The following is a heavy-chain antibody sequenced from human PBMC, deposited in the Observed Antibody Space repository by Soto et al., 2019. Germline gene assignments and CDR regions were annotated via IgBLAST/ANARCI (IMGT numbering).Heavy chain of an antibody. V-gene: IGHV4-30-4*01. CDR2: IYNGGNS. Sequence: QVQLQESGPGLVKPSQTLSLTCTVSGDSMNSGDYYWNWIRQSPGKGLEWIGHIYNGGNSYQNPSLKGRRTISADSSQNQFFPVLSSAAVADTAIYCCARDYWRSPYSRDVWGPGTSVTVSS. CDR3: ARDYWRSPYSRDV. D-gene: IGHD2-15*01. CDR1: GDSMNSGDYY. J-gene: IGHJ6*02.